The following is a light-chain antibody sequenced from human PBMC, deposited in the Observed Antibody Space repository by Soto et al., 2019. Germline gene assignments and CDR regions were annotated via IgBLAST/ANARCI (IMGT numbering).Light chain of an antibody. CDR2: GAS. Sequence: EVVLTQSPGTLSLSPGERAILSCRASQTFSSSYLAWYQQKPGQAPRLLIHGASRRASGIPDRFSGSGSGTDFTLTISRLEPEDFAVFYCQHYDSSPRMFTFGLGTKLEIK. J-gene: IGKJ2*01. CDR3: QHYDSSPRMFT. CDR1: QTFSSSY. V-gene: IGKV3-20*01.